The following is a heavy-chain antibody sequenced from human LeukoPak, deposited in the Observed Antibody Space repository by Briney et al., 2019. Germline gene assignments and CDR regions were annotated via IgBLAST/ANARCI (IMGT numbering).Heavy chain of an antibody. CDR1: GGSISSGASD. J-gene: IGHJ4*02. D-gene: IGHD3-10*01. V-gene: IGHV4-31*03. CDR3: ARGLGGNYFDY. Sequence: SETLSLTCTVSGGSISSGASDWGWIRQHPKRGLEWVGYINHSGSTYYNPSLGSRVTMSVDTSKNQFSLKLSSVTAADTAVYYCARGLGGNYFDYWGQGTLVTVSS. CDR2: INHSGST.